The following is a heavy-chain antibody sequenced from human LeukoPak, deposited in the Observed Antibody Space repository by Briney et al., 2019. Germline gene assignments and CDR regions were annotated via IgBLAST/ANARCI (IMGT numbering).Heavy chain of an antibody. J-gene: IGHJ4*02. CDR2: ISSTSNTI. D-gene: IGHD6-19*01. Sequence: GGSLRLSCAASGFTFSGYSMNWVRQAPGKGLEWVSFISSTSNTIYYADSVKGRFTVSRDNAKNSLYLQMNSLRAEDTAVYYCARDQWLDYWGQGTLVTVSS. CDR1: GFTFSGYS. V-gene: IGHV3-48*01. CDR3: ARDQWLDY.